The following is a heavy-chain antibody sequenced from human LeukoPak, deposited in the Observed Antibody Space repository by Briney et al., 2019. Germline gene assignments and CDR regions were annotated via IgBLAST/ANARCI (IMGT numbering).Heavy chain of an antibody. Sequence: PGRSLRLSCAASGFTFSSAGMNWVRQAPGKGLEWVAFISYDGNDQYHADSAKGRFTISRDNPKNTVYLQMNSLSTEDTAIYYCAKDHSHPHVRSSSYSNFCDYWGQGTLVAVSS. CDR1: GFTFSSAG. V-gene: IGHV3-30*18. CDR3: AKDHSHPHVRSSSYSNFCDY. J-gene: IGHJ4*02. D-gene: IGHD6-13*01. CDR2: ISYDGNDQ.